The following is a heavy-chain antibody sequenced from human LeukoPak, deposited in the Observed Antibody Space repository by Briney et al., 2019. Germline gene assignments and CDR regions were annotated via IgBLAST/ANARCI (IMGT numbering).Heavy chain of an antibody. CDR3: ARVRAYYYDSSGYYFFDY. D-gene: IGHD3-22*01. J-gene: IGHJ4*02. CDR1: GGSISDYY. Sequence: SETLSLTCTVSGGSISDYYWSWIRQSPGKRLEWIGYIYYSGTTNYNPSLKSRVTISVDTSKNQFSLKLSSVTAADTAVYYCARVRAYYYDSSGYYFFDYWGQGTLVTVSS. CDR2: IYYSGTT. V-gene: IGHV4-59*01.